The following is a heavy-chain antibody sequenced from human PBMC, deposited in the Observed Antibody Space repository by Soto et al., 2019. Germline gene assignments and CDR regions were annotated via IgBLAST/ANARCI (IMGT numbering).Heavy chain of an antibody. V-gene: IGHV1-69*12. D-gene: IGHD3-3*01. CDR3: ARSGVGGFGVWGFDY. J-gene: IGHJ4*02. CDR1: GGTFSSYA. Sequence: QVQLVQSGAEVKKPGSSVKVSCKASGGTFSSYAISWVRQAPGQGLEWMGGIIPIFGTANYAQKFQGRVTITADESTSTGYMELSSLRSEDTAVYYCARSGVGGFGVWGFDYWGQGTLVTVSS. CDR2: IIPIFGTA.